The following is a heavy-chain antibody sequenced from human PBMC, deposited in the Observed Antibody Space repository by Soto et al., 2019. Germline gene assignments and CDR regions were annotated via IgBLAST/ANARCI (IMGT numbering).Heavy chain of an antibody. J-gene: IGHJ4*02. CDR3: ARGADENPGYDSDS. Sequence: EVQLLESGGGLVQPGGSMRLSCAASGFTFSSHAMSWVRQAPGKGLEWVSAIRGSGPATYYGDSVKGRFSISRDNSKNVLYLQMNSLRAEDTAVYYCARGADENPGYDSDSWGQGTLVTVSS. CDR2: IRGSGPAT. CDR1: GFTFSSHA. V-gene: IGHV3-23*01. D-gene: IGHD3-16*01.